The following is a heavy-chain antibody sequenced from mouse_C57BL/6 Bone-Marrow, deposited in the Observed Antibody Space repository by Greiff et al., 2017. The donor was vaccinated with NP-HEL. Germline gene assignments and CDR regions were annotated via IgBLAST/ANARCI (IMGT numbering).Heavy chain of an antibody. CDR1: GYTFTSYG. CDR3: ARDRPTRADFAY. V-gene: IGHV1-81*01. CDR2: IYPRSGNT. D-gene: IGHD2-10*01. J-gene: IGHJ3*01. Sequence: VQLQQSGAELARPGASVKLSCKASGYTFTSYGISWVKQRTGQGLEWIGEIYPRSGNTYYNEKFKGKATLTADKSSSTAYMELRSLTSEDSAFYFCARDRPTRADFAYWGQGTLVTVSA.